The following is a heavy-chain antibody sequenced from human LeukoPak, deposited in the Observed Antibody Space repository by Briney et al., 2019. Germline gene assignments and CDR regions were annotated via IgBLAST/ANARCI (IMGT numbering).Heavy chain of an antibody. CDR3: AGNRIWFRELLYVGAFDI. CDR1: GYTFTGYY. J-gene: IGHJ3*02. Sequence: ASVKVSCKASGYTFTGYYMHWVRQAPGQGLEWMGWINPNSGGTNYSQKFQARVTMTRDTTISTASMELSRQRSDDTAVYYVAGNRIWFRELLYVGAFDIWGQGTMVTVSS. CDR2: INPNSGGT. V-gene: IGHV1-2*02. D-gene: IGHD3-10*01.